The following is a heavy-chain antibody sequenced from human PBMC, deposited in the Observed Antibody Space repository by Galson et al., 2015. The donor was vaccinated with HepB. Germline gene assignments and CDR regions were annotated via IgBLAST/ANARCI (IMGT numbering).Heavy chain of an antibody. CDR2: IYPGDSNT. CDR3: ARGSRLGWFDP. Sequence: QSGAEVKKPGESLKISCKGSGYNFTNYWVGWVRQMPGKGLEWMGIIYPGDSNTRYSPSFQGQVTISADKSINTACLQWSSLKASDTAMYYCARGSRLGWFDPWGQGTLVTVSS. V-gene: IGHV5-51*01. D-gene: IGHD7-27*01. CDR1: GYNFTNYW. J-gene: IGHJ5*02.